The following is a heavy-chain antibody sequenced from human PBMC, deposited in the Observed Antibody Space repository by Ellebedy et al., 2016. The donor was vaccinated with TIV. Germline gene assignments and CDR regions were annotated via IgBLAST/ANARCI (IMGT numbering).Heavy chain of an antibody. D-gene: IGHD4-17*01. CDR2: INQDAGEK. CDR1: RFTFSSYW. J-gene: IGHJ3*02. CDR3: ATDGSYGDYLSPTYAFDM. V-gene: IGHV3-7*01. Sequence: GGSLRLSCAASRFTFSSYWMSWVRQAPGKGLEWVANINQDAGEKYYVDSVKGRFTISRDNAKHSLYLQMNSLRAEDTAMYYCATDGSYGDYLSPTYAFDMWGQGTLVTVSA.